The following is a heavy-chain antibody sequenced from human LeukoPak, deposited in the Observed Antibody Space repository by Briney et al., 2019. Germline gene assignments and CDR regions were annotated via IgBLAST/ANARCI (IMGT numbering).Heavy chain of an antibody. CDR1: GFTFSSYA. D-gene: IGHD6-13*01. Sequence: PGGSLRLSCAASGFTFSSYAMHWVRQAPGKGLEYVSAISSNGGSTYYADSVEGRFTISRDNSKNTLYLQMSSLRAEDTAVYYCVKGSYSSSFPFDYWGQGTLVTVSS. CDR3: VKGSYSSSFPFDY. J-gene: IGHJ4*02. V-gene: IGHV3-64D*09. CDR2: ISSNGGST.